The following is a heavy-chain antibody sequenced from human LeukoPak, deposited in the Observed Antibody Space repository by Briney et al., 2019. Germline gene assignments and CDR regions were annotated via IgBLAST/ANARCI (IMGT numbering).Heavy chain of an antibody. J-gene: IGHJ5*02. CDR1: GYTFTSYG. CDR2: ISAYNGNT. Sequence: ASVKVSCKASGYTFTSYGISWVRQAPGQGLEWMGWISAYNGNTNYAQKLQGRVTMTTDTSTSTAYMELRSLRSDDTAVYYCARVASSYDFRRAWFDPWGQGTLVTVSS. CDR3: ARVASSYDFRRAWFDP. V-gene: IGHV1-18*01. D-gene: IGHD3-3*01.